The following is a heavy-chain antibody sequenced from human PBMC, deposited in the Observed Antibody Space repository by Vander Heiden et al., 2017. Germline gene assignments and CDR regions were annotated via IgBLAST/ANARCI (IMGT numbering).Heavy chain of an antibody. V-gene: IGHV1-69*10. Sequence: QVQLVQSGAEVKKPGSSVKVSCKASGGTFSSYAIRGVRQAPGQGLEWMGGIIPILGIANYAQKFQGRVTITADKSTSTAYMELSSLRSEDTAVYYCARARLLGYCSGGSCYYSLDVWGQGTTVTVSS. CDR3: ARARLLGYCSGGSCYYSLDV. D-gene: IGHD2-15*01. CDR1: GGTFSSYA. J-gene: IGHJ6*03. CDR2: IIPILGIA.